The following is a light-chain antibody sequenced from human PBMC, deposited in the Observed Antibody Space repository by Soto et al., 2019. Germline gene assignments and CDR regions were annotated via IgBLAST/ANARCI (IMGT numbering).Light chain of an antibody. V-gene: IGLV2-14*03. J-gene: IGLJ2*01. CDR3: SSYTSISAVV. CDR2: DVT. Sequence: QSALTQPASVSGSPGQSITISCTGTSNDIGPYNYVSWYQQHPGKAPRLMIYDVTNRPSGVSDRFSDSKSGSTDSLPISGLQAEDEHDYYCSSYTSISAVVFGGGTQVTVL. CDR1: SNDIGPYNY.